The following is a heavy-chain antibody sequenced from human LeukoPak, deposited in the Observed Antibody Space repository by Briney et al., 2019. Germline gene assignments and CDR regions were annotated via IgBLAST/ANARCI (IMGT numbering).Heavy chain of an antibody. CDR1: GFTFSSYA. D-gene: IGHD3-22*01. CDR2: ISGSGGST. J-gene: IGHJ4*02. Sequence: GGSLRLSCAASGFTFSSYAMSWVRQAPGKGLEWVSAISGSGGSTYYADSVKGRFTISRDNSKNTLYLQMNSLRAEDTAVYYCAKGPAHYYYDSSGYYFDYWGQGTLVTVSS. CDR3: AKGPAHYYYDSSGYYFDY. V-gene: IGHV3-23*01.